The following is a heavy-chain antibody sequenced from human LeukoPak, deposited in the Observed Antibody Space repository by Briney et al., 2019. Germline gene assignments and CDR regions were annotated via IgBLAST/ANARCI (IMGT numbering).Heavy chain of an antibody. CDR3: ARGTNYYDSSGYSATFDY. Sequence: SETLSLTCAVYGGSFSGYSWSWIRQPPGKGLEWLGEINHGGSTNYNPSLKSRVTISVDTSKNQFSLKLSPVTAADTAVYNCARGTNYYDSSGYSATFDYWGQGTLVTVSS. D-gene: IGHD3-22*01. V-gene: IGHV4-34*01. CDR2: INHGGST. CDR1: GGSFSGYS. J-gene: IGHJ4*02.